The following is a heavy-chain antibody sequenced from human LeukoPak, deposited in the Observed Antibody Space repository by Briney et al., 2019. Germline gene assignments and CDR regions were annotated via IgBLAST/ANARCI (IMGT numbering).Heavy chain of an antibody. Sequence: ASVKVSCKASGYTFTSYGISWVRQAPGQGLEWMGWISAYNGNTNYAQKLQGRVTMTTDTSTSTAYMELRRLRSDDPAVYYCAREGQQLVDEYYYGMDVWGQGTTVTVSS. CDR2: ISAYNGNT. D-gene: IGHD6-13*01. V-gene: IGHV1-18*01. CDR1: GYTFTSYG. J-gene: IGHJ6*02. CDR3: AREGQQLVDEYYYGMDV.